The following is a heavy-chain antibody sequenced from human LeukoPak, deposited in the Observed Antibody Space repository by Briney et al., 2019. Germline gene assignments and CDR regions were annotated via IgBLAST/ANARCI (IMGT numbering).Heavy chain of an antibody. CDR1: GGSISSYY. V-gene: IGHV4-59*01. Sequence: SETLSLTCTVSGGSISSYYWSWIRQPPGKGLEWIGYIYYSGSTNYNPSLKSRVTISVDTSKNQFSLKLSSVTAADTAVYYCASIVGATFEFDYWGQGTLVTVSS. CDR3: ASIVGATFEFDY. CDR2: IYYSGST. D-gene: IGHD1-26*01. J-gene: IGHJ4*02.